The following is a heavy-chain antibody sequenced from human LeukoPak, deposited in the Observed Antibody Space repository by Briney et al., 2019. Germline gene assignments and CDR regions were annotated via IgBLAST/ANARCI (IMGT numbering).Heavy chain of an antibody. D-gene: IGHD3-9*01. CDR1: GGTFSSYA. Sequence: SVKVSCKASGGTFSSYAISWVRQAPGQGLEWMGGIIPLLGTVNYAQRFQGRVTITADESTSTAYMELSSLRSEDTAVYYCARAVLRYFDWLFQDYYYYYMDVWGKGTTVTISS. V-gene: IGHV1-69*13. CDR2: IIPLLGTV. J-gene: IGHJ6*03. CDR3: ARAVLRYFDWLFQDYYYYYMDV.